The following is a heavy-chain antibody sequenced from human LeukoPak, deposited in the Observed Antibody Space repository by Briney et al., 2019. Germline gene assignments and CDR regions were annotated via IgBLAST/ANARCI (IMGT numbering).Heavy chain of an antibody. J-gene: IGHJ6*02. CDR1: GYTFTGYY. CDR3: ARDPHYYDSSGPRSYYYGMDV. CDR2: INPNSGGT. D-gene: IGHD3-22*01. V-gene: IGHV1-2*02. Sequence: ASVKVSCKASGYTFTGYYMHWVRQAPGQGLEWMGWINPNSGGTNYAQKFQGRVTMTRDTSISTAYMELSRLRSDDTAVYYCARDPHYYDSSGPRSYYYGMDVWGQGTTVTVSS.